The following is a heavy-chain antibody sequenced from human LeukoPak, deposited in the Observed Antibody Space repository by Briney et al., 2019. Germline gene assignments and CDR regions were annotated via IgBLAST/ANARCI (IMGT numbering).Heavy chain of an antibody. J-gene: IGHJ4*02. Sequence: SETLSLTCNVSGGAISSYYWSWIQQPPGKGLEWIGYIYYSGSTNYNPSLKNRVTISVDTSKNQFSLKLSSVTAADTAVYYCARSVDTAMVGDYWGQGTLVTVSS. CDR3: ARSVDTAMVGDY. CDR2: IYYSGST. V-gene: IGHV4-59*01. CDR1: GGAISSYY. D-gene: IGHD5-18*01.